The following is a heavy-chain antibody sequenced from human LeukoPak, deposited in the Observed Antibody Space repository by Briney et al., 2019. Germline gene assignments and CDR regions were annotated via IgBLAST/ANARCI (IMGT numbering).Heavy chain of an antibody. Sequence: PSETLSLTCTVSGGSISSYYWSWIRQPPGKGLEWIGYIYSSVSTNYNPSHKSRVTISVDTSKNQFSLKLSSVTAADTAVYYCARGSGYSYGYDAFDIWGQGTMVTVSS. V-gene: IGHV4-59*01. CDR3: ARGSGYSYGYDAFDI. CDR1: GGSISSYY. J-gene: IGHJ3*02. D-gene: IGHD5-18*01. CDR2: IYSSVST.